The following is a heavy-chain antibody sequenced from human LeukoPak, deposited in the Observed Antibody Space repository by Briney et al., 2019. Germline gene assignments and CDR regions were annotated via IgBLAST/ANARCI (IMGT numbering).Heavy chain of an antibody. J-gene: IGHJ4*02. D-gene: IGHD6-19*01. CDR2: ISHDGRNI. CDR3: ARDRRPTIAVPYYFDY. V-gene: IGHV3-30*09. Sequence: PGGSLRLSCAASGFTFSGFAFHWVRQAPGKGLEGVAVISHDGRNIYYADSVRGRFGISRDNSKNTLYLQIYSLKPEDTAVYFCARDRRPTIAVPYYFDYWGQGTLATVSS. CDR1: GFTFSGFA.